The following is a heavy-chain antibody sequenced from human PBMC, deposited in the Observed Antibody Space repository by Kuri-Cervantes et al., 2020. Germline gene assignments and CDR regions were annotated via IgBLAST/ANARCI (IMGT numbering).Heavy chain of an antibody. CDR1: GFTVSSNY. D-gene: IGHD2-15*01. J-gene: IGHJ6*02. Sequence: LSLTCAASGFTVSSNYMSWVRQAPGKGLEWVSYISSSSSTIYYADSVKGRFTISRDNAKNSLYLQMNSLRGEDTAVYYCAREGGGLYCSGGSCYSGNMDVWGQGTTVTVSS. CDR3: AREGGGLYCSGGSCYSGNMDV. CDR2: ISSSSSTI. V-gene: IGHV3-48*01.